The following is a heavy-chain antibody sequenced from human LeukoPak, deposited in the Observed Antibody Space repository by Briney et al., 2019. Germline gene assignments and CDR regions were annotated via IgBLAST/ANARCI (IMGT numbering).Heavy chain of an antibody. Sequence: SQTLSLTCTVSGGSINNYYWSWVRQTPGKGLECIGYIYYTGSTNYNPSLKSRITMSVDTSTNQFSLKLSSVTAADTAVYYCARLSSGSNPPFDYWGQGTLVTVSS. CDR2: IYYTGST. CDR1: GGSINNYY. J-gene: IGHJ4*02. D-gene: IGHD3-22*01. V-gene: IGHV4-59*08. CDR3: ARLSSGSNPPFDY.